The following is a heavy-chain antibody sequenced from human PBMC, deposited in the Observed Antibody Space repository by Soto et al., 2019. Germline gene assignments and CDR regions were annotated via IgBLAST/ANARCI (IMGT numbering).Heavy chain of an antibody. Sequence: VKVRFTISRDNSKNTLYLQMNSLRAEDTAVYYCAKDSDSSSWPIFPAYYYYGMDVWGQGTTVTVSS. V-gene: IGHV3-30*02. J-gene: IGHJ6*02. D-gene: IGHD6-13*01. CDR3: AKDSDSSSWPIFPAYYYYGMDV.